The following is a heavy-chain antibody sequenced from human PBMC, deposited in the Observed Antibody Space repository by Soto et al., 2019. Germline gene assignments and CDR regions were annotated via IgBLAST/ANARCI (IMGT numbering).Heavy chain of an antibody. Sequence: WRSLKLSCAAPRFIFYSYFLVRDRLAPGKGLDWVANIKQDGSEKYYVDSVKGRFTISRDNAENSLYLQMNSLRVEDTAVYYCVRYVRDGLYYFDLWGRGILVTVSS. D-gene: IGHD2-8*01. J-gene: IGHJ4*02. CDR2: IKQDGSEK. CDR3: VRYVRDGLYYFDL. CDR1: RFIFYSYF. V-gene: IGHV3-7*01.